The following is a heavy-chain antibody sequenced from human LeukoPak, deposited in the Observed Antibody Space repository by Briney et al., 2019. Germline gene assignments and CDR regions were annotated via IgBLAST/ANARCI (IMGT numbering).Heavy chain of an antibody. CDR1: GYTFTSYY. Sequence: ASVKVSCKASGYTFTSYYMHWVRQAPGQGLEWMGWINPNSGGTNYAQKFQGRVTMTRDTSISTAYMELSRLRSDDTAVYYCARGPMYSISPYYYYYYMDVWGKGTTVTVSS. CDR2: INPNSGGT. V-gene: IGHV1-2*02. D-gene: IGHD6-6*01. J-gene: IGHJ6*03. CDR3: ARGPMYSISPYYYYYYMDV.